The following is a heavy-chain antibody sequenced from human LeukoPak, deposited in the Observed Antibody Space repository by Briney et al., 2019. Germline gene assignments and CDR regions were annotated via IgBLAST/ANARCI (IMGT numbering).Heavy chain of an antibody. V-gene: IGHV3-7*01. CDR2: IKRDGSEK. CDR1: GFTFSSYW. J-gene: IGHJ4*02. D-gene: IGHD2-2*01. Sequence: QSGGSLRLSCAASGFTFSSYWMSWVRQAPGKGLEWVANIKRDGSEKYYVDSVKGRFTISRDNAKNSLYLQMNSLRAEDTAVYYCARMEYQLLYYFDYWGQGTLVTVSS. CDR3: ARMEYQLLYYFDY.